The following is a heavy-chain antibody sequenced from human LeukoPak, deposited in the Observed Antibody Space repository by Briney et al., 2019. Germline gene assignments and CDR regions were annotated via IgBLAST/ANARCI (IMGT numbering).Heavy chain of an antibody. J-gene: IGHJ4*02. CDR3: ATAGPRRDGHNVDS. CDR2: IAYTGST. D-gene: IGHD5-24*01. V-gene: IGHV4-59*01. Sequence: PSETLSLTCTVSGDSINTYSWSWIRQPPGKGLEWIGYIAYTGSTNYNPPLKSRVTISRDTSQNQFSLRLSSMTAADTAVYYCATAGPRRDGHNVDSWGQGTLVTVSS. CDR1: GDSINTYS.